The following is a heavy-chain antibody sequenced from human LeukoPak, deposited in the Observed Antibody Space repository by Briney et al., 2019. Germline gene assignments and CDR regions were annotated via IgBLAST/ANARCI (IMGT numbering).Heavy chain of an antibody. Sequence: PGGSLRLSCAASRFTFNSYSMNWVRQAPGKGLEWVSSISSGSTYIYYADSVKGRFTISRDNAKSSLFLQMNSLRADDTAMYYCARAPLGESDYWGRGTLVTVSS. CDR2: ISSGSTYI. CDR1: RFTFNSYS. J-gene: IGHJ4*02. D-gene: IGHD3-10*01. V-gene: IGHV3-21*01. CDR3: ARAPLGESDY.